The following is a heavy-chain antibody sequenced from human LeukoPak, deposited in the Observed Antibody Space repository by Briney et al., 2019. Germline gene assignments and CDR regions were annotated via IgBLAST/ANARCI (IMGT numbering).Heavy chain of an antibody. CDR1: GFTVSSNY. J-gene: IGHJ3*02. Sequence: PGESLRLSCAASGFTVSSNYMSWVRQAPGKGLEGVSVIYSGGYTYYADSVKVRFTISRDNSKNTLYIQMNSLRAEDTAVYYCARDRGCGDCYPPANDAFDIWGQGTMVTVSS. CDR3: ARDRGCGDCYPPANDAFDI. D-gene: IGHD2-21*02. V-gene: IGHV3-66*01. CDR2: IYSGGYT.